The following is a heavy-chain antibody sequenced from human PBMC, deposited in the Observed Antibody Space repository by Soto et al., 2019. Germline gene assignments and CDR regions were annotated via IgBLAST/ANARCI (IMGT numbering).Heavy chain of an antibody. J-gene: IGHJ6*02. V-gene: IGHV1-69*13. CDR1: GGTFSSYA. CDR3: ASHHPGYCSSTSCYFYYGMDV. CDR2: IIPIFGTA. D-gene: IGHD2-2*01. Sequence: ASVKVSCKASGGTFSSYAISWVRQAPGQGLEWMGGIIPIFGTANYAQKFQGRVTITADESTSTAYMELSSLRSEDTAVYYCASHHPGYCSSTSCYFYYGMDVWGQGTTVTVSS.